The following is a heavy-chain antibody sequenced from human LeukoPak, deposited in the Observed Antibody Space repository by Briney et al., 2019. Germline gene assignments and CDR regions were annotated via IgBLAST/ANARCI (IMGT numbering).Heavy chain of an antibody. J-gene: IGHJ4*02. CDR1: GVSLTNNY. Sequence: GGSLRLSRAVSGVSLTNNYMSWVRQAPRKGLEWVSVFYVGGATYYADSVKGRFTISRDNSENTLYLQMKSLRAEDTAVYYCARGDGYNFFDYWGQGTLVTVSS. D-gene: IGHD5-24*01. CDR2: FYVGGAT. V-gene: IGHV3-53*01. CDR3: ARGDGYNFFDY.